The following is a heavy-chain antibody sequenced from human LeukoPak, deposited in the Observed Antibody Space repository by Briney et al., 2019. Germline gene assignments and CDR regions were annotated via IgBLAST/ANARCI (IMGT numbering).Heavy chain of an antibody. Sequence: MSSETLSLTCTVSGGSISSGGYYWSWLRQHPGKGLEWIGYIYYSGSTYYNPSLKSRVTISVDTSKNQFSLKLSSVTAADTAVYYCARDYYGSGTGYPNNWFDPLGQGTLVTVSS. D-gene: IGHD3-10*01. CDR3: ARDYYGSGTGYPNNWFDP. CDR2: IYYSGST. CDR1: GGSISSGGYY. J-gene: IGHJ5*02. V-gene: IGHV4-31*03.